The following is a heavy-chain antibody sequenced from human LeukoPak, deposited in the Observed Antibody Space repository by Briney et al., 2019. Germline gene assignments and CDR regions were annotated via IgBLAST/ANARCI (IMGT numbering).Heavy chain of an antibody. CDR3: ARELRIVDTTMLNYYYYYYMDV. J-gene: IGHJ6*03. CDR1: GFTVSNNY. V-gene: IGHV3-53*01. Sequence: GGSLRLSCAASGFTVSNNYMNWVRQAPGKGLEWVSGIYSGATTYYADSVKGRFTIPRDNSKNTLSLQMNSLRAEDTAVYYCARELRIVDTTMLNYYYYYYMDVWGKGTTVTVSS. D-gene: IGHD5-18*01. CDR2: IYSGATT.